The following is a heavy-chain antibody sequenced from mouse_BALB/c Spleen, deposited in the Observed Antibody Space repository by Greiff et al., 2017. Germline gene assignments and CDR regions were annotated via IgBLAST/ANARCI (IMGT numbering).Heavy chain of an antibody. J-gene: IGHJ4*01. D-gene: IGHD2-4*01. Sequence: VQLHQPGAELVKPGASVKLSCKASGYTFTSYWMHWVKQRPGQGLEWIGEIDPSDSYTNYNQKFKGKATLTVDKSSSTAYMQLSSLTSEDSAVYYCARKGDYDYWGQGTSVTVSS. CDR2: IDPSDSYT. CDR3: ARKGDYDY. V-gene: IGHV1-69*02. CDR1: GYTFTSYW.